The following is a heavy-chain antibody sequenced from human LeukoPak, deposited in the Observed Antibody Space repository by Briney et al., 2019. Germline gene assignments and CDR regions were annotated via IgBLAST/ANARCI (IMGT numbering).Heavy chain of an antibody. Sequence: PGGSLRLSCAASGFTFSSYAMSWVRQAPGKGLEWVSAISGNGGSTYYADSAKGRFTISRDNAKNSLYLQMNSLRAEDTAVYYCARVLRQQLVPGFDYWGQGTLVTVSS. CDR1: GFTFSSYA. CDR3: ARVLRQQLVPGFDY. J-gene: IGHJ4*02. V-gene: IGHV3-23*01. D-gene: IGHD6-13*01. CDR2: ISGNGGST.